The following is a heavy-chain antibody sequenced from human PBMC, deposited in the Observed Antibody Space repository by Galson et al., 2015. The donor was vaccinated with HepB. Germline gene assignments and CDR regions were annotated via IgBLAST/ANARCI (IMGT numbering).Heavy chain of an antibody. CDR2: IWYDGSIK. CDR1: GFTFSSYG. CDR3: ARGWYHFDN. V-gene: IGHV3-33*01. J-gene: IGHJ4*02. D-gene: IGHD6-13*01. Sequence: SLRLSCAASGFTFSSYGMYWVRQAPGKGLEWVAMIWYDGSIKYYKDSVRGRFTISRDNAKKMLYLQMNSLRAEDTAVYFCARGWYHFDNWGQGTLVSVSA.